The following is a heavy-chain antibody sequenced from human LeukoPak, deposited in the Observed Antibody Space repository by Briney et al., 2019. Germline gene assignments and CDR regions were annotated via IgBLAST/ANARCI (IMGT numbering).Heavy chain of an antibody. CDR1: GGSISSYY. CDR3: ARLTPYYYYYGMDV. V-gene: IGHV4-34*01. Sequence: PSETLSLTCTVSGGSISSYYWSWIRQPPGKGLEWIGEINHSGSTNYNPSLKSRVTISVDTSKNQFSLKLSSVTAADTAVYYCARLTPYYYYYGMDVWGQGTTVTVSS. J-gene: IGHJ6*02. D-gene: IGHD4/OR15-4a*01. CDR2: INHSGST.